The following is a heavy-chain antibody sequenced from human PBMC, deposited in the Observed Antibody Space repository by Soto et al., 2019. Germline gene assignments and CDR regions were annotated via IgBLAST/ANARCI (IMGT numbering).Heavy chain of an antibody. CDR2: IWYDGSNK. D-gene: IGHD3-10*01. CDR3: ARDLAAYGSGSYGAHGMDV. V-gene: IGHV3-33*01. Sequence: GGSLRLSCAASGFTFSSYGMHWVRQAPGKXLEWVAVIWYDGSNKYYADSVKGRFTVSRDNSKNTLYLQMNSLRAEDTAVYYCARDLAAYGSGSYGAHGMDVWGQGTTVTVSS. J-gene: IGHJ6*02. CDR1: GFTFSSYG.